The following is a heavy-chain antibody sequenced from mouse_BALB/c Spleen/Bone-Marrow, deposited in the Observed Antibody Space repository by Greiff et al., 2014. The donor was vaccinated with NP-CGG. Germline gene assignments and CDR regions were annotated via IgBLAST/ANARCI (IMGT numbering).Heavy chain of an antibody. CDR2: IAPGSGST. D-gene: IGHD2-14*01. CDR1: GYTFTSYW. Sequence: DLVKPGASVKLSCKASGYTFTSYWINWIEQRPGLGLEWIGRIAPGSGSTYYNEMFKGKAILTVDTSSSTAYIQLSSLSSEDSAVYFCAYYRYDVNYWGQGTTLTVSS. J-gene: IGHJ2*01. V-gene: IGHV1S41*01. CDR3: AYYRYDVNY.